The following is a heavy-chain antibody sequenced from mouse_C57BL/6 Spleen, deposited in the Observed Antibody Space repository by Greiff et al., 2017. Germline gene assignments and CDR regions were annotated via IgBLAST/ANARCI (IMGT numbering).Heavy chain of an antibody. CDR2: IYPGSGST. Sequence: QVHVKQSGAELVKPGASVKMSCKASGYTFTSYWITWVKQRPGQGLEWIGDIYPGSGSTNYNEKFKSKATLTVDTSSSTAYMQLSSLTSEDSAVYYCANYYGSSYDYWGQGTTLTVSS. J-gene: IGHJ2*01. V-gene: IGHV1-55*01. D-gene: IGHD1-1*01. CDR1: GYTFTSYW. CDR3: ANYYGSSYDY.